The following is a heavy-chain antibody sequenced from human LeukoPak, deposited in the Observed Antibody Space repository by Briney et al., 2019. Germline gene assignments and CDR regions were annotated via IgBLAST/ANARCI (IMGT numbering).Heavy chain of an antibody. CDR1: GFPFFNYG. D-gene: IGHD2-15*01. CDR2: FTGSDTK. CDR3: AKGGHCSGGSCYSSLDS. J-gene: IGHJ4*02. V-gene: IGHV3-23*01. Sequence: GGPLRLSCAASGFPFFNYGMIWVRQAPGKGREGVPLFTGSDTKYYADSVKGRFSISRDNSKNTLYLQMTSLIAEDTALYYCAKGGHCSGGSCYSSLDSWGQGTLVTVSS.